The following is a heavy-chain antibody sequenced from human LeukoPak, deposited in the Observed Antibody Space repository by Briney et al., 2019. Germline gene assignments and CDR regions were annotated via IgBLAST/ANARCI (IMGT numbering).Heavy chain of an antibody. Sequence: GGSLRLSCAASGFTFSSYAMHWVRQAPGKGLEWMAVISYDGSNKYYADSVKGRFTISRDNSKNTLYLQMNSLRAEDTAVYYCARDLSDPGGNYYYGMDVWGQGTTVTVSS. D-gene: IGHD3-16*01. V-gene: IGHV3-30*04. CDR2: ISYDGSNK. CDR1: GFTFSSYA. CDR3: ARDLSDPGGNYYYGMDV. J-gene: IGHJ6*02.